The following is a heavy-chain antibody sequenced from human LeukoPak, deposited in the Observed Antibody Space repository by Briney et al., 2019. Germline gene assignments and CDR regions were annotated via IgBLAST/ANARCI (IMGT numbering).Heavy chain of an antibody. V-gene: IGHV6-1*01. CDR3: TRYTYGLDY. CDR1: GDSVSSNNAA. Sequence: SQALSLTCAISGDSVSSNNAAWIWIRQSPSRGLEWLGRTYYRSKWYNDYAVSVKSRITINPDTSKNQFSLQLNSVTPEDTAMYYCTRYTYGLDYWGQGTLVTVSS. CDR2: TYYRSKWYN. D-gene: IGHD5-18*01. J-gene: IGHJ4*02.